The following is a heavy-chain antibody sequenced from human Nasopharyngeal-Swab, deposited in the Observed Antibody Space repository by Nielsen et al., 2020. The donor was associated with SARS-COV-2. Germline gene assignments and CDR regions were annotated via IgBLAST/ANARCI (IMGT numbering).Heavy chain of an antibody. V-gene: IGHV4-31*02. Sequence: WIRQPPGKGLEWIGYIYYSGSTYYNPSLKSRVTISVDTSKNQFSLKLSSVTAADTAVYYCARGHRRTTVTNYWYFDLWGRGTLVTV. CDR3: ARGHRRTTVTNYWYFDL. D-gene: IGHD4-17*01. J-gene: IGHJ2*01. CDR2: IYYSGST.